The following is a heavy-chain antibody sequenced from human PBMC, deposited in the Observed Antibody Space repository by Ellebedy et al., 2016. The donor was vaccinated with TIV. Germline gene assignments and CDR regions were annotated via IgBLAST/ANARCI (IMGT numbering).Heavy chain of an antibody. Sequence: GGSLRLSCVASGFTFSNYWMTWVRQAPGKGLQWVAHISQDGRETYYVDSVKGRFTISRDNANNSLNLQMISLRVEDTAVYYCARDRYFYQLDALDFWGQGTTLIVPS. CDR2: ISQDGRET. J-gene: IGHJ3*01. V-gene: IGHV3-7*03. CDR3: ARDRYFYQLDALDF. D-gene: IGHD3-9*01. CDR1: GFTFSNYW.